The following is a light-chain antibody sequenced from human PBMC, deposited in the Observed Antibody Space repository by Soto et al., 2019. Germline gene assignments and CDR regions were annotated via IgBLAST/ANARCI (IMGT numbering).Light chain of an antibody. CDR1: QSVSSSY. Sequence: EIVLTQAPGTLSLSPGEMATLSCRASQSVSSSYLAWYQHKPGQAPRPLIYDASSRATGIPDRFSGSGSGTDFTLTISRLEPEDFAVYFCQQYGSSPYTFGQGTKLEIK. CDR3: QQYGSSPYT. CDR2: DAS. V-gene: IGKV3-20*01. J-gene: IGKJ2*01.